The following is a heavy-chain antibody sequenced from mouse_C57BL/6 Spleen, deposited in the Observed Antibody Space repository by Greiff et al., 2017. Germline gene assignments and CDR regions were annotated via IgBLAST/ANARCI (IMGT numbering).Heavy chain of an antibody. CDR1: GYAFTNYL. D-gene: IGHD2-14*01. CDR2: INPGSGGT. V-gene: IGHV1-54*01. CDR3: ARRGTAYAMDY. Sequence: QVQLQQSGAELVRPGTSVKVSCKASGYAFTNYLIEWVKQRPGQGLEWIGVINPGSGGTNYNEKFKGKATLTADKSSSTAYMQLSSLTSGDSAVYFGARRGTAYAMDYWGQGTSVTVSS. J-gene: IGHJ4*01.